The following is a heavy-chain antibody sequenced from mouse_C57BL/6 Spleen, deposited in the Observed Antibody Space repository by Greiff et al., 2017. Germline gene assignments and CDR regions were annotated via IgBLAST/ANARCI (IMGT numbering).Heavy chain of an antibody. CDR2: INPSNGGT. D-gene: IGHD1-1*01. J-gene: IGHJ2*01. CDR3: ARCPYYSGVYFDY. V-gene: IGHV1-53*01. Sequence: QVQLQQPGTELVKPGASVKLSCKASGYTFTSYWMHWVKQRPGQGLEWIGNINPSNGGTNYNEKFKSKATLTVDKSSSTAYMQLSSLTSEDSVVYYCARCPYYSGVYFDYWGQGTTLTVSS. CDR1: GYTFTSYW.